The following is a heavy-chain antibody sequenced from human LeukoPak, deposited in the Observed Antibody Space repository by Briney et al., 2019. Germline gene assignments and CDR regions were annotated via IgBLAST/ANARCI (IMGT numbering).Heavy chain of an antibody. D-gene: IGHD3/OR15-3a*01. CDR2: IDPNSGGT. V-gene: IGHV1-2*02. J-gene: IGHJ4*02. Sequence: ASVKVSCKASGGTFSSYAISWVRQAPGRGLEWMGWIDPNSGGTDYAQKFQGRVTMTRDTSIATAYMDLSRLISDDTAVYYCARDREGLAYFDFWGQGTLVTVSS. CDR3: ARDREGLAYFDF. CDR1: GGTFSSYA.